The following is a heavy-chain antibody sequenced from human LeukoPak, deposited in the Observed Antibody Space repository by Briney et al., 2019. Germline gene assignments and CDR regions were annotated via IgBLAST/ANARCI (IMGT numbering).Heavy chain of an antibody. CDR2: IYTSGST. CDR3: AREGPTARDSSGYRWAFDY. D-gene: IGHD3-22*01. V-gene: IGHV4-39*07. J-gene: IGHJ4*02. Sequence: PSETLSLTYTVSGGSISSSSYYWGWIRQPPGKGLEWIGRIYTSGSTNYNPSLKSRVTMSVDTSKNQFSLKLSSVTAADTAVYYCAREGPTARDSSGYRWAFDYWGQGTLVTVSS. CDR1: GGSISSSSYY.